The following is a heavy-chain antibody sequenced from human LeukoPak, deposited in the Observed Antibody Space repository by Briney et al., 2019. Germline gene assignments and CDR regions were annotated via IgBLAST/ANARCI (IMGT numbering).Heavy chain of an antibody. V-gene: IGHV3-30*04. Sequence: PGGSLRLSCAASGFTFSSYAMHWVRQAPGKGLEWVALISYDGNNKYYANSVKGRFTISRDNSKNTLYLQMNSLRAEDTAVYYCVRGAYSSSWLNFDYWGQGTLVTVSS. CDR2: ISYDGNNK. CDR3: VRGAYSSSWLNFDY. CDR1: GFTFSSYA. J-gene: IGHJ4*02. D-gene: IGHD6-13*01.